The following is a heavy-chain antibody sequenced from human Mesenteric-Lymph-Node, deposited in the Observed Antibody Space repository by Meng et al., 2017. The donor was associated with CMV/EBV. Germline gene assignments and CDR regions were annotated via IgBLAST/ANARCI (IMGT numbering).Heavy chain of an antibody. V-gene: IGHV4-30-4*08. CDR3: ARCTIFGVVIDY. Sequence: SETLSLTCTVSGGSISSSSYYWSWIRQPPGKGLEWIGYIYYSGSTYYNPSLKSRVTISVDTSKNQFSLKLSSVTAADTAVYYCARCTIFGVVIDYWGQGTLVTVSS. D-gene: IGHD3-3*01. J-gene: IGHJ4*02. CDR2: IYYSGST. CDR1: GGSISSSSYY.